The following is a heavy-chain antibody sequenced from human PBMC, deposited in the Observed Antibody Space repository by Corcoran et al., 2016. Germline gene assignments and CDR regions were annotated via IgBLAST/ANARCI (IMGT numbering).Heavy chain of an antibody. Sequence: QLQLQESGPGLVKPSETLSLTCTVSGGSISSSSYYWGWIRQHPGKGLEWIGSIYYSGSTYYNPSLKSRVNISVDTSKNQFSLKLSSVTAGDTAVYYCARDDYGVDYWGQGTLVTVSS. J-gene: IGHJ4*02. D-gene: IGHD4-17*01. CDR2: IYYSGST. V-gene: IGHV4-39*07. CDR1: GGSISSSSYY. CDR3: ARDDYGVDY.